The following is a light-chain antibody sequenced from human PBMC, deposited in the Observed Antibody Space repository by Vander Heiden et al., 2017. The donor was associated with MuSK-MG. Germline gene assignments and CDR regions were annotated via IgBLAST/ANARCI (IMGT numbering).Light chain of an antibody. J-gene: IGLJ2*01. Sequence: QSALTQPASVSGSPGQSITISCTGTSSDVGGYNYVSWYQQHPGKAPKLMIYDVSNRPSGVSNRFSGSKSGNTASLTISGLQAEDEADYYCSSYTSSSPVGFGGGTKLT. V-gene: IGLV2-14*03. CDR2: DVS. CDR1: SSDVGGYNY. CDR3: SSYTSSSPVG.